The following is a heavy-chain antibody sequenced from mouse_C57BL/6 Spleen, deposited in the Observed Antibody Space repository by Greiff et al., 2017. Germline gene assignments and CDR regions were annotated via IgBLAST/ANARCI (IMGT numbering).Heavy chain of an antibody. CDR2: INSDGGST. J-gene: IGHJ1*03. Sequence: DVQLQESGGGLVQPGESLKLSCESNEYEFPSHDMSWVRKTPEKRLELVAAINSDGGSTYYPDTMERRFIISRDNTKKTLYLQMSSLRSEDTALYYCARHGDYGSSYGYFDVWGTGTTVTVSS. V-gene: IGHV5-2*01. CDR1: EYEFPSHD. D-gene: IGHD1-1*01. CDR3: ARHGDYGSSYGYFDV.